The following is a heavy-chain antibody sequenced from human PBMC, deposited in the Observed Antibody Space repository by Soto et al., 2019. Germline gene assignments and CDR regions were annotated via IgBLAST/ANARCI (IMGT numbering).Heavy chain of an antibody. CDR2: IYYSGST. D-gene: IGHD4-17*01. J-gene: IGHJ6*03. CDR3: ARRNGDPSYYYYYYYMDV. V-gene: IGHV4-39*01. CDR1: GGSISSSSYY. Sequence: SETLCLTCTVSGGSISSSSYYWGWIRQPPGKGLEWIGSIYYSGSTYYNPSLKSRVTISVDTSKNQFSLKLSSVTAADTAVYYCARRNGDPSYYYYYYYMDVWGKGTTVTSP.